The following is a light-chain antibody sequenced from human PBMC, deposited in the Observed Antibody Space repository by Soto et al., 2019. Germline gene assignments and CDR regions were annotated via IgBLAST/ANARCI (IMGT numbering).Light chain of an antibody. CDR3: QQRSNWPRT. J-gene: IGKJ1*01. Sequence: EIVLTQSPATLSLSPGGRATLSCRASQSVSSYLAWYQQKPGQAPRLLISDASNRATGIPARFSGSGSGTDFTLTISSLEPEYFAVYYCQQRSNWPRTFGQGTKVEI. V-gene: IGKV3-11*01. CDR2: DAS. CDR1: QSVSSY.